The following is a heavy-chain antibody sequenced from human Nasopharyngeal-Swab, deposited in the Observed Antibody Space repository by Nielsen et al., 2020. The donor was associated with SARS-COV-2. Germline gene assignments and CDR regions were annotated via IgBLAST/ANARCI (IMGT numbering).Heavy chain of an antibody. Sequence: GGSLRLSCKVSGYSFTSYWIGWVRQLPGKGLEWMGIYPGDSDTRYSPSFQGQVTISADKSISTAYLQWSSLKASDTAMYYCARPSFHEGFDYWGQGTLVTVSS. CDR2: YPGDSDT. V-gene: IGHV5-51*01. D-gene: IGHD2-21*01. CDR3: ARPSFHEGFDY. CDR1: GYSFTSYW. J-gene: IGHJ4*02.